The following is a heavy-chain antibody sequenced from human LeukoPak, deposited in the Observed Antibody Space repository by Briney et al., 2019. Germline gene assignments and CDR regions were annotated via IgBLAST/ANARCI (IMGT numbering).Heavy chain of an antibody. V-gene: IGHV1-69*13. Sequence: GASVKVSCKASGGTFSSYAISWVRQVPGQGLEWMGGIIPIFGTANYAQKFQGRVTITADESTSTAYMELSSLRSEDTAVYYCARDLTDHYYGRDYYYYMDVWGKGTTVTISS. D-gene: IGHD3-10*01. CDR1: GGTFSSYA. J-gene: IGHJ6*03. CDR3: ARDLTDHYYGRDYYYYMDV. CDR2: IIPIFGTA.